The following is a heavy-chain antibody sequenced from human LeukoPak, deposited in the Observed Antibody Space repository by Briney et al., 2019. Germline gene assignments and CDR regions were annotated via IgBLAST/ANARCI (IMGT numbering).Heavy chain of an antibody. CDR3: VREAGYCAPVCVKTNWFDP. V-gene: IGHV3-23*01. Sequence: PGGSLRLSCAASGFTFNTFNMNWVRQPPGKGLEWVAAISNGKTYYADSVRGRFAISRDDSTNTVYLHMNSLRDEDTALYHCVREAGYCAPVCVKTNWFDPWGQGTLVTVSS. CDR1: GFTFNTFN. J-gene: IGHJ5*02. CDR2: ISNGKT. D-gene: IGHD2-15*01.